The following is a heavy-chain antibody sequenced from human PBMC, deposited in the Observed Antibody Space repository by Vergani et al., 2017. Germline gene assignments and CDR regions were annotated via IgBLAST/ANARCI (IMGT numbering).Heavy chain of an antibody. Sequence: QVHLVESGGGVVQPGGSLRLSCSASGFKFSSYGFHWVRQAPGKGLEWVAFIWNDGNKEFYADSVKGRFTISRDNSKNTLYLQMNNLRAEDTAVYYCARQSRDVFCTNGVCPLGYWGQGALVTVSS. D-gene: IGHD2-8*01. CDR2: IWNDGNKE. V-gene: IGHV3-33*01. CDR3: ARQSRDVFCTNGVCPLGY. CDR1: GFKFSSYG. J-gene: IGHJ4*02.